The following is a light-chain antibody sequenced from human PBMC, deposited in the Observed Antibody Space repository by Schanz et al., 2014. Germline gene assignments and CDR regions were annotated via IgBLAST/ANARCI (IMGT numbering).Light chain of an antibody. V-gene: IGLV4-69*01. CDR2: LNSDGSH. CDR3: QTWVSGVHVI. CDR1: SGHSTYA. Sequence: HLVLTQSPSASASLGASVKLTCTLSSGHSTYAIAWHQQQPEKGPRYLMKLNSDGSHSKGDGIPDRFSGSSSGAERYLTISSLQSEDEADYYCQTWVSGVHVIFGGGTKLTVL. J-gene: IGLJ2*01.